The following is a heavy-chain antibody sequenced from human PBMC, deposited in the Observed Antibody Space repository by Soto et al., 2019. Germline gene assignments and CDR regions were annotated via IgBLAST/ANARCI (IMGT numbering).Heavy chain of an antibody. V-gene: IGHV4-59*01. J-gene: IGHJ3*02. CDR3: ASHRKYYYDSSGPRGAFDI. CDR2: IYYSGST. D-gene: IGHD3-22*01. CDR1: GGSISSYY. Sequence: SETLSLTCTVSGGSISSYYWSWIRQPPGKGLEWIGYIYYSGSTNYNPSLKSRVTISVDTSKNQFSLKLSSVTAADTAVYYCASHRKYYYDSSGPRGAFDICGQGPIVTV.